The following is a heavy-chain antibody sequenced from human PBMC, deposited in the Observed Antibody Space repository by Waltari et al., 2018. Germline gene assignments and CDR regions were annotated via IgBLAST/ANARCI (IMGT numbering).Heavy chain of an antibody. CDR2: IFSGGNT. CDR3: ASSPKEGC. V-gene: IGHV3-53*01. CDR1: GFTVNNHY. J-gene: IGHJ4*02. Sequence: EVQPVASGGGLLQPGGSMSVSCAASGFTVNNHYMIWVRQAPGTGLEWVSLIFSGGNTFCADSVRGRFTISRDRSKKTLYLQMNRLRTEDTAVYYCASSPKEGCWGQGTLANVSS. D-gene: IGHD6-19*01.